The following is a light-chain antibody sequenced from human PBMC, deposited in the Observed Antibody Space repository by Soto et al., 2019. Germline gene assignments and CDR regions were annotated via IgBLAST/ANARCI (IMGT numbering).Light chain of an antibody. CDR1: QSVLYSSVNKNY. Sequence: DIVMTQSPDSLAVSLGERATINCKSSQSVLYSSVNKNYLAWYQQKPGQPPNLLIYWASTRESGVPERFSGSGSGTDFTLTISSLQAEDVAVHCCQQYDSTPRTFGQGTKLEIK. CDR2: WAS. CDR3: QQYDSTPRT. V-gene: IGKV4-1*01. J-gene: IGKJ1*01.